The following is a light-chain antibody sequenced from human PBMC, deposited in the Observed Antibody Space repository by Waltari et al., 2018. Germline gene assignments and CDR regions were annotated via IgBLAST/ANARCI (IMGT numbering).Light chain of an antibody. CDR2: GAS. V-gene: IGKV1-39*01. CDR1: QSISHY. CDR3: QQSYNSPWT. Sequence: DIQMTQSPSSLSASVGDRVTITCRASQSISHYLNWYQQKPLKAPKLLMFGASSLQSGVPSRFSGSGSGTDFTLTINNLQPEDFATYYCQQSYNSPWTFGQGTRVEIK. J-gene: IGKJ1*01.